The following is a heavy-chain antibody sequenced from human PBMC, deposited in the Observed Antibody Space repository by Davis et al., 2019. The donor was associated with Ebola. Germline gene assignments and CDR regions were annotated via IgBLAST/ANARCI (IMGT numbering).Heavy chain of an antibody. J-gene: IGHJ4*02. CDR2: IRDSGDRR. Sequence: PGGSLRLSCAASGFTFSSCTMNWVRQAPGRGLEWVAGIRDSGDRRYYTDSVKGRFTISRDNSKNTLSLQMNSLRAEDTAVYYCAKEGIDSGSVDYWGQGTLVTVSS. CDR3: AKEGIDSGSVDY. D-gene: IGHD1-26*01. V-gene: IGHV3-23*01. CDR1: GFTFSSCT.